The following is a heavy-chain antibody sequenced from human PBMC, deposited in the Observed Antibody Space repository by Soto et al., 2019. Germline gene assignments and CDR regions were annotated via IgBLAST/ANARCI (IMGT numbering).Heavy chain of an antibody. D-gene: IGHD3-22*01. CDR2: IIPIFGTA. V-gene: IGHV1-69*01. J-gene: IGHJ4*02. Sequence: QVQLVQSEAEVRKPGSSVKVSCKASGGTFSRHAISWVRQAPGQGLEWMGGIIPIFGTANHAQKFQGRVRIIADESTSTVYMELSSLRSEDTAMYYCARGWGYDSNDYYYAYWGQGTLVIVSS. CDR1: GGTFSRHA. CDR3: ARGWGYDSNDYYYAY.